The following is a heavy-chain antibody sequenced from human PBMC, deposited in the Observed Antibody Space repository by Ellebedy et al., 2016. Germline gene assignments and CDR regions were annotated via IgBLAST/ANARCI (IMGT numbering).Heavy chain of an antibody. J-gene: IGHJ6*02. Sequence: GGSLRLSCKAFGYNFSTYWIGWVRQMPGKGLEWMGIIYPGDADTRYSPSFQGQVTISADESISTAYLQWSSLKASDTAMYYCTRQGSIYYYGLDVWGQGTTVTVSS. V-gene: IGHV5-51*01. CDR1: GYNFSTYW. CDR2: IYPGDADT. CDR3: TRQGSIYYYGLDV.